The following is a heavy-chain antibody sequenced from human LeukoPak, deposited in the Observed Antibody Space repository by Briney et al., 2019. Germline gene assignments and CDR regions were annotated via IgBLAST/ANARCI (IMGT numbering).Heavy chain of an antibody. CDR1: GYTFTSYD. J-gene: IGHJ5*02. CDR3: ARAILWFGELAGFDP. CDR2: MNPNSGNT. D-gene: IGHD3-10*01. V-gene: IGHV1-8*01. Sequence: ASVKVSCKASGYTFTSYDINWVRQATGQGLEWMGWMNPNSGNTGYAQKFQGRVTMTRNNSISTAYMELSSLRSEDTAVYYCARAILWFGELAGFDPWGQGTLVTVSS.